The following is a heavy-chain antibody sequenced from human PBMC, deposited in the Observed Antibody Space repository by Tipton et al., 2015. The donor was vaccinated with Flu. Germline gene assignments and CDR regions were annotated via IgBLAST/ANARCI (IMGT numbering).Heavy chain of an antibody. CDR3: ARRDYSNYVSEPKNWFDP. V-gene: IGHV4-38-2*02. CDR2: IHRSGNA. D-gene: IGHD4-11*01. J-gene: IGHJ5*02. CDR1: GFTFGDYA. Sequence: LRLSCTASGFTFGDYAMGWVRQAPGKGLEWIGNIHRSGNAYYNPSHKSRVTMSVDSSKNQFSLRLTSVTAADTAVYFCARRDYSNYVSEPKNWFDPWGQGALVTVSS.